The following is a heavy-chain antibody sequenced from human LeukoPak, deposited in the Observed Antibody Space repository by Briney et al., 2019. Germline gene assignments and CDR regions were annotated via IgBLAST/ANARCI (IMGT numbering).Heavy chain of an antibody. Sequence: GGSLRLSCVASGFTFSSYWMSWVRQAPGKGLEWVSYSSSSGTTNHYADSVKGRFTISRDNAKNSLYLQMNYLRAEDTAVYYCARDWKFWGQGTLVTVSS. CDR2: SSSSGTTN. V-gene: IGHV3-48*04. J-gene: IGHJ4*02. CDR3: ARDWKF. D-gene: IGHD1-1*01. CDR1: GFTFSSYW.